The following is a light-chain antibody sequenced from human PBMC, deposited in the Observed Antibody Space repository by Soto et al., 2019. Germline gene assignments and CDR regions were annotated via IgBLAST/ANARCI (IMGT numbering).Light chain of an antibody. CDR2: DAY. J-gene: IGKJ5*01. V-gene: IGKV3-11*01. CDR1: QSVRGL. CDR3: QQRSNWPPT. Sequence: EVVLTQSPGTLSLSPGERATLSCRASQSVRGLLAWYQQKPGQAPTLLIYDAYNRATGIPPMFSGSGSGTDFSLTISSLEPEDSAVYYCQQRSNWPPTFGQGTR.